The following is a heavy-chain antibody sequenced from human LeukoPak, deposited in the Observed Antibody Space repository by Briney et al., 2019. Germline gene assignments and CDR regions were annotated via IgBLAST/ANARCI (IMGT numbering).Heavy chain of an antibody. V-gene: IGHV1-8*01. D-gene: IGHD3-16*01. Sequence: GASVKVSCKASGYTFTSYDINWVRQATGQGLEWMGWMNPNSGNTGYAQKFQGRVTMTRNTSISTAYMELSSLRSEDTAVYYCARNVRILILPFDIWGQGTMVTVSS. CDR2: MNPNSGNT. CDR3: ARNVRILILPFDI. J-gene: IGHJ3*02. CDR1: GYTFTSYD.